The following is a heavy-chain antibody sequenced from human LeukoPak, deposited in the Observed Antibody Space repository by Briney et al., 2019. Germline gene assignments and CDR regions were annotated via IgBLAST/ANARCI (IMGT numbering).Heavy chain of an antibody. CDR3: ANEMVAGRCDY. J-gene: IGHJ4*02. D-gene: IGHD6-19*01. CDR1: GGSISNYY. V-gene: IGHV3-23*01. CDR2: ISGSGGST. Sequence: ETLSLTCTVSGGSISNYYWSWVRQAPGKGLEWVSAISGSGGSTYYADSVKGRFTISRDNSKNTLYLQMNSLRAEDTAVYYCANEMVAGRCDYWGQGTLVTVSS.